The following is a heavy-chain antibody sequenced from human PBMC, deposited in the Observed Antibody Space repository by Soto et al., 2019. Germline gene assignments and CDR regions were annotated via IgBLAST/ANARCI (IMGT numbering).Heavy chain of an antibody. Sequence: LSLTCTVSGGPIRSSSHYWGWIRQSPGTGLEWIGSIDESGDSYYNPSLKSRVTILVDTSKNQFSLKLMSVTGADSAIYYCAREGGYVDYWGQGTLVTVSS. J-gene: IGHJ4*02. D-gene: IGHD1-1*01. V-gene: IGHV4-39*02. CDR2: IDESGDS. CDR1: GGPIRSSSHY. CDR3: AREGGYVDY.